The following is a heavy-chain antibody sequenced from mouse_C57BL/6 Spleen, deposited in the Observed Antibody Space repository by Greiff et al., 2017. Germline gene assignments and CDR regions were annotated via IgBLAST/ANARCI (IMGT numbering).Heavy chain of an antibody. CDR2: IDPSDSYT. CDR3: ARWGDSSGY. J-gene: IGHJ2*01. Sequence: QVHVKQPGAELVMPGASVKLSCKASGYTFTSYWMHWVKQRPGQGLEWIGEIDPSDSYTNYNQKFKGKSTLTVDKSSSTAYMQLSSLTSEDSAVYYCARWGDSSGYWGQGTTLTVSS. V-gene: IGHV1-69*01. D-gene: IGHD3-2*02. CDR1: GYTFTSYW.